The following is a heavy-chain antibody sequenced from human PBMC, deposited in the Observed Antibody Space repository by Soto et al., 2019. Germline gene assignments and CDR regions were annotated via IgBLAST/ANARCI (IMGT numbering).Heavy chain of an antibody. Sequence: QLQLQESGPGLVKPSETLSLTCTVSGDSISSSNYYWGWIRQPPGKGLEWIVSMYYSGSTFYNSSLKSRVTISVDTSKNHFSLRVSSVTAADTAVYYCARHGAWAPLDYCGQGTLVTVSS. V-gene: IGHV4-39*01. J-gene: IGHJ4*02. D-gene: IGHD3-16*01. CDR3: ARHGAWAPLDY. CDR2: MYYSGST. CDR1: GDSISSSNYY.